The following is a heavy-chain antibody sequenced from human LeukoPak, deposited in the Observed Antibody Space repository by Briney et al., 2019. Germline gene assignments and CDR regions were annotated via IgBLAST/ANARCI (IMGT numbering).Heavy chain of an antibody. V-gene: IGHV3-49*04. CDR3: TRVMIVVVAADY. J-gene: IGHJ4*02. CDR2: IRSKAYGGTT. Sequence: GGSLRLSCAASGFTFSVAAMTWVRQAPGKGLEWVGFIRSKAYGGTTEYAASVKGRFTISRDDSKNIAYLQMNSLKTEDTAVYYCTRVMIVVVAADYWGQGTLVTVSS. D-gene: IGHD3-22*01. CDR1: GFTFSVAA.